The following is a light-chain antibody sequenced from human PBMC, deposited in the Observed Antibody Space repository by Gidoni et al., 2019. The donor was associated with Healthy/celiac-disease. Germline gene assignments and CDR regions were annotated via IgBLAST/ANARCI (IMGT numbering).Light chain of an antibody. CDR1: QSVSSN. J-gene: IGKJ1*01. CDR3: QQYNNWPPWA. Sequence: EIVMTQSSATLSVSPGERATLSCRASQSVSSNLAWYQQKPGQAPRLLIYGASTRATGVPARISGSGSGTEFTLTISSLQSEDFAVYYCQQYNNWPPWAFGQGTKVEIK. CDR2: GAS. V-gene: IGKV3-15*01.